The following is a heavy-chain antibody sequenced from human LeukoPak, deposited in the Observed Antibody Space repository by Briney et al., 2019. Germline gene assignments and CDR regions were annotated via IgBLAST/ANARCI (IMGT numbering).Heavy chain of an antibody. D-gene: IGHD2-15*01. Sequence: KPSGTLSLTCTVSGGSIRSYYWSWIRQPPGRGLEWIGYISDSGSTNYNSTLKSRVTISVDTSKNQFSLKLSSVTAADTAVYYCARGYCGGGTCYRTFFDQWGQGTLVTVSS. CDR2: ISDSGST. CDR3: ARGYCGGGTCYRTFFDQ. CDR1: GGSIRSYY. J-gene: IGHJ4*02. V-gene: IGHV4-59*01.